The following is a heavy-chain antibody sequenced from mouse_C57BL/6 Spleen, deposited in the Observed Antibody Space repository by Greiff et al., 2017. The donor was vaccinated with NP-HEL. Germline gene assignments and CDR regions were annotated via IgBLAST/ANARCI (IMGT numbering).Heavy chain of an antibody. V-gene: IGHV1-64*01. Sequence: QVQLQQPGAELVKPGASVKLSCKASGYTFTSYWMHWVKQRPGQGLEWIGMIHPNSGSTNYNEKFKSKATLTVDKSSSTAYMQLSSLTSEDSAVYYCAYSNVLLFAYWGQGTLVTVSA. CDR3: AYSNVLLFAY. CDR2: IHPNSGST. J-gene: IGHJ3*01. D-gene: IGHD2-5*01. CDR1: GYTFTSYW.